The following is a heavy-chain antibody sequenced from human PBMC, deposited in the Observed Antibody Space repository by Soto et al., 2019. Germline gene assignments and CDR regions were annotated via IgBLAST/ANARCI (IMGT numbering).Heavy chain of an antibody. V-gene: IGHV3-48*02. J-gene: IGHJ4*02. D-gene: IGHD6-13*01. CDR3: ARGSSTWAYYFDF. Sequence: EVHLVESGGGLVQPGGSLRLSCAASGFTFSSYSLNWVRQAPGKGLEWVSYITSSGTTVYYADSVRGRFTISRDNAKNSLYLQMNSLRDDDPAVYYCARGSSTWAYYFDFWGQGTLVTVSS. CDR1: GFTFSSYS. CDR2: ITSSGTTV.